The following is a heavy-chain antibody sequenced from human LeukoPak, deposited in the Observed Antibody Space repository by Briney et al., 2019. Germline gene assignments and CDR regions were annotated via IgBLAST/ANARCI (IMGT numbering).Heavy chain of an antibody. CDR3: GKDGGSGSYFSFDI. CDR2: IRYDGSKS. V-gene: IGHV3-30*02. Sequence: PGGSLRLSCAASGFTFNSYGMHLVRQAPGKGLEWVAFIRYDGSKSYFADFVKGRFALSRDNSKNTLYLQMSSLGPEDTAVYFCGKDGGSGSYFSFDIWGQGTMVTVSS. CDR1: GFTFNSYG. D-gene: IGHD1-26*01. J-gene: IGHJ3*02.